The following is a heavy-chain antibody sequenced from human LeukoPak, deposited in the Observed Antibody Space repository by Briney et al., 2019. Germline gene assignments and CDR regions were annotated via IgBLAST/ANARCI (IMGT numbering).Heavy chain of an antibody. CDR1: GFTFSSYW. CDR3: ARVPYYYDSSGYYYYYYFDY. J-gene: IGHJ4*02. Sequence: PGGSLRLSCAASGFTFSSYWMSWVRQAPGKGLEWVANIKQDGSEKYYVDSVKGRFTISRDNAKNSLYLQMNSLRAEDTAVYYCARVPYYYDSSGYYYYYYFDYWGQGTLVTVSS. D-gene: IGHD3-22*01. V-gene: IGHV3-7*01. CDR2: IKQDGSEK.